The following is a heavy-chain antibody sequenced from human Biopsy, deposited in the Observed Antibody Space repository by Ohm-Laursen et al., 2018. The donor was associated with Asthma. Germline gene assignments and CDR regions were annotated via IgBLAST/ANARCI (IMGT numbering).Heavy chain of an antibody. CDR1: GFTFSSYA. J-gene: IGHJ4*02. Sequence: RSLRLSCSASGFTFSSYAMHWVRQAPGKGLEWVAVISYDGSSKYYTDSVKGRFTISRDNSKNTLYLQMNSLRAEDTAVYYCARDAWELQKPYAYYFDYWGQGTLVTVSS. D-gene: IGHD1-26*01. CDR2: ISYDGSSK. CDR3: ARDAWELQKPYAYYFDY. V-gene: IGHV3-30-3*01.